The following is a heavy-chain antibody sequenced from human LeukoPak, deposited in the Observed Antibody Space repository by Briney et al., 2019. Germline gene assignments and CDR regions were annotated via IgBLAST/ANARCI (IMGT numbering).Heavy chain of an antibody. CDR3: AREDYDFWSGYHDKTGENWFDP. Sequence: ASVKVSCKASGYTFTNYDINWVRQATGQGLEWMGWMNPNSGNTGYAQKFQGRVTMTRNTSISTAYMELSSLRSEDTAVYYCAREDYDFWSGYHDKTGENWFDPWGQGTLVTVSS. J-gene: IGHJ5*02. V-gene: IGHV1-8*01. D-gene: IGHD3-3*01. CDR2: MNPNSGNT. CDR1: GYTFTNYD.